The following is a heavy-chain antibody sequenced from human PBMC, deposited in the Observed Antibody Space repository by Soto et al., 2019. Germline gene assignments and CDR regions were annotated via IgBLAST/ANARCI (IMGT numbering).Heavy chain of an antibody. CDR2: INHSGST. J-gene: IGHJ4*02. D-gene: IGHD6-19*01. CDR1: GGSFSGYY. CDR3: ARAGYSSGWFDY. V-gene: IGHV4-34*01. Sequence: SETLSLTCAVYGGSFSGYYWSWIRQPPGKGLEWIGEINHSGSTNYNPSLKSRVTISVDTSKNQFSLKLSSVTAADTAVYYCARAGYSSGWFDYWGQGTLVTVSS.